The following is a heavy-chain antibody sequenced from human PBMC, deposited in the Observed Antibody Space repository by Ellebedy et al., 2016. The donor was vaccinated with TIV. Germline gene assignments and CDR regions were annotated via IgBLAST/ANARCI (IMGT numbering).Heavy chain of an antibody. D-gene: IGHD1-26*01. CDR3: ARGGGSYTSPVFDY. V-gene: IGHV1-69*13. Sequence: AASVKVSCKASGGTFSSYAISWVRQAPGQGLEWMGGISPIFGTAKYAQKFQGRVTITADESTSTAYMELSSLRSEDTAVYYCARGGGSYTSPVFDYWGQGTLVTVSS. CDR2: ISPIFGTA. CDR1: GGTFSSYA. J-gene: IGHJ4*02.